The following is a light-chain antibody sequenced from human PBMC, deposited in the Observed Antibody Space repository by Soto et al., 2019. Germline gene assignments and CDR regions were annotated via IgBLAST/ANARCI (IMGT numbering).Light chain of an antibody. Sequence: QSVLTQPPSASGSPGQSVTISCTGTSSDVGGYNYVSWYQQHPGKAPKLMIYDVSNRPSGVPNRFSGSKSGNTASLTISGLQAEDEADYYCSSYTSSSTLVFGTGTKVTVL. CDR2: DVS. CDR3: SSYTSSSTLV. CDR1: SSDVGGYNY. J-gene: IGLJ1*01. V-gene: IGLV2-14*01.